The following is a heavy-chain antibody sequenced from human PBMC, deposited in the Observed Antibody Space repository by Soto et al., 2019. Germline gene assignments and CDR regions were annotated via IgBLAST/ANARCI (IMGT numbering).Heavy chain of an antibody. Sequence: QVQLVQSGAEVKKPGASVKVSCKASGYTFTSYGISWVRQAPGQGLEWMGWISAYNGNTNYAQKLQGRVTMTTDTSTSTAYMELRSLSSDDTAVYYCARGFDDIVVVPAAMTNFDYWGQGTLVTGSS. D-gene: IGHD2-2*01. V-gene: IGHV1-18*01. J-gene: IGHJ4*02. CDR1: GYTFTSYG. CDR3: ARGFDDIVVVPAAMTNFDY. CDR2: ISAYNGNT.